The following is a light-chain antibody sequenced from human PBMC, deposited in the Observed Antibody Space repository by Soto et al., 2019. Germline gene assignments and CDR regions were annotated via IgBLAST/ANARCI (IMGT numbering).Light chain of an antibody. Sequence: EIVMTQSPATLSLSPGERATLSCRASQSVNSNLAWYQQKAGQAPRLLIYGTSTRATGIPARFSGSGSGTDFTLTISSLQFEDFAVYYCQQYNNWPPATFGQGTRLEIK. V-gene: IGKV3-15*01. CDR2: GTS. J-gene: IGKJ5*01. CDR3: QQYNNWPPAT. CDR1: QSVNSN.